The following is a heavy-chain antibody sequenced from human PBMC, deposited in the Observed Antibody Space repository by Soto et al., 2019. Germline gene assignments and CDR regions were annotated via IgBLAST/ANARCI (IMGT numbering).Heavy chain of an antibody. CDR2: TSGYSGNS. CDR1: GYIFSSFY. V-gene: IGHV1-18*01. Sequence: ASVKVSCKASGYIFSSFYINWVRQAPGQGLEWMGWTSGYSGNSKYAQKFQGRVTMTTDTSTNTGYMEMRSLTSDDTAVYYCARDIFGHVDAFDLWGQGTMDTVSS. CDR3: ARDIFGHVDAFDL. D-gene: IGHD3-3*02. J-gene: IGHJ3*01.